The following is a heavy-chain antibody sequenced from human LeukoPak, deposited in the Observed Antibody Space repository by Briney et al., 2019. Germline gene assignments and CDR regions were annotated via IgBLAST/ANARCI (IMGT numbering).Heavy chain of an antibody. CDR1: GFTFSSYG. CDR2: IRYDGSNK. CDR3: AKDKPYRGGYYYMDV. V-gene: IGHV3-30*02. J-gene: IGHJ6*03. Sequence: GGSLRLSCAASGFTFSSYGMHWVRQAPGKGLEWVAFIRYDGSNKYYADSVKGRFTISRDNSKNTLYLQMNSLRAEDTAVYYCAKDKPYRGGYYYMDVWGKGTTVTISS. D-gene: IGHD3-10*01.